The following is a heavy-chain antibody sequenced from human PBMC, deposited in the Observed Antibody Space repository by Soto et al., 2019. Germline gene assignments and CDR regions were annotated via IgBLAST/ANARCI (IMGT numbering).Heavy chain of an antibody. D-gene: IGHD3-10*01. J-gene: IGHJ6*02. CDR2: IYYSGST. Sequence: PSDTLSLTCTVSGGSISSYYWSWIRQPPGKGLEWIGYIYYSGSTNYNPSLKSRVTISVDTSKNQFSLKLSSVTAADTAVYYCARDYSAGYYGSGSHRPNGMDVWGQGTTVTVSS. CDR1: GGSISSYY. V-gene: IGHV4-59*01. CDR3: ARDYSAGYYGSGSHRPNGMDV.